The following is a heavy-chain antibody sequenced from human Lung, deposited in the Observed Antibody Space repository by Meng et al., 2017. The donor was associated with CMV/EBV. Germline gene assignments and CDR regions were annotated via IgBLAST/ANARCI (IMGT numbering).Heavy chain of an antibody. CDR1: GGSISSGDYY. D-gene: IGHD2-21*01. Sequence: SETXSLXXTVAGGSISSGDYYWSWIRHPPGKGLEWIGYIYYSGSTYYNPSLKSRVTISVDTSKNQFSLKLSSVTAAATAVYYCARAYCGGDCYSNWFDPWGQGTXVTVSS. CDR3: ARAYCGGDCYSNWFDP. J-gene: IGHJ5*02. CDR2: IYYSGST. V-gene: IGHV4-30-4*08.